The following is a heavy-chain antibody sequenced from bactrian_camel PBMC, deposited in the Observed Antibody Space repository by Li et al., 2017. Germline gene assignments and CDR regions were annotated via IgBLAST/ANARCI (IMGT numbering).Heavy chain of an antibody. V-gene: IGHV3S53*01. CDR2: IASDGST. CDR1: GSTRLEC. J-gene: IGHJ4*01. D-gene: IGHD5*01. CDR3: AATKGLPDLGPEH. Sequence: VQLVESGGGSVQAGKSLRLSCSVSGSTRLECMGWFRQASGEGREGIATIASDGSTVYADSVRGRFTISHDNAKNTLYLQMNSLKPEDTAIYYCAATKGLPDLGPEHWGQGTQVTVS.